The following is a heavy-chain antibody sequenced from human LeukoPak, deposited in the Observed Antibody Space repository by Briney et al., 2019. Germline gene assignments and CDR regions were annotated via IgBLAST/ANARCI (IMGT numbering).Heavy chain of an antibody. D-gene: IGHD5-18*01. CDR3: AKDNLYSYGRYYFDY. CDR2: ISSSSSYM. CDR1: GFTFSSYS. J-gene: IGHJ4*02. Sequence: GGSPRLSCAASGFTFSSYSMNWVRQAPGKGLEWVSSISSSSSYMYHADSVKGRFTISRDNSKNTLYLQMNSLRAEDTAVYYCAKDNLYSYGRYYFDYWGQGTLVTVSS. V-gene: IGHV3-21*04.